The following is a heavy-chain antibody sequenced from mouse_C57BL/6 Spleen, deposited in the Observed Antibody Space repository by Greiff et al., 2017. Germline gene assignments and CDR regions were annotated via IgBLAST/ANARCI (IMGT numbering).Heavy chain of an antibody. V-gene: IGHV1-69*01. CDR1: GYTFTSYW. Sequence: VKLQQPGAELVMPGASVKLSCKASGYTFTSYWMHWVKQRPGQGLEWIGEIDPSDSYTNYNQKFKGKSTLTVDKSSSTAYMQLSSLTSEDSAVYYCARGDYYGSRGYFDVWGTGTTVTVSS. D-gene: IGHD1-1*01. CDR2: IDPSDSYT. J-gene: IGHJ1*03. CDR3: ARGDYYGSRGYFDV.